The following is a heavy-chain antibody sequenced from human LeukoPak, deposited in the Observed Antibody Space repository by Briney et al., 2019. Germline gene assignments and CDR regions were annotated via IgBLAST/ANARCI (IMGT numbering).Heavy chain of an antibody. CDR3: ARVGAYYDSSCPRTYLGYMDV. V-gene: IGHV3-21*01. CDR2: ISSSSSYI. D-gene: IGHD3-22*01. CDR1: GFTFSSYR. Sequence: GGSLRLSCAASGFTFSSYRMNWVRQAPGKGVEGVSSISSSSSYIYYADSVNGRFTISRDNAKISLYLQMNSLRAEDTAVYYCARVGAYYDSSCPRTYLGYMDVWGKGTTVSVSS. J-gene: IGHJ6*03.